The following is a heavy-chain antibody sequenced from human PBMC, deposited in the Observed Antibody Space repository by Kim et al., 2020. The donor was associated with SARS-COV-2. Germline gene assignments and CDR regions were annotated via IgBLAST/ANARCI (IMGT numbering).Heavy chain of an antibody. D-gene: IGHD4-17*01. V-gene: IGHV1-69*04. J-gene: IGHJ4*02. CDR1: GGTFSSYA. Sequence: SVKVSCKASGGTFSSYAISWVRQAPGQGLEWMGRIIPILGIANYAQKFQGRVTITADKSTSTAYMELSSLRSEDTAGYYCATRYHGDHDYWGQGTLVTV. CDR3: ATRYHGDHDY. CDR2: IIPILGIA.